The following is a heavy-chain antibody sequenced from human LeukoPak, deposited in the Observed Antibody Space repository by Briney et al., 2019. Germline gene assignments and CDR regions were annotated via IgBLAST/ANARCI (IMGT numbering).Heavy chain of an antibody. Sequence: PGGALRLSCAASGFTIGPYAMYWVRQGPGRGLEWVSVIKADGSGTFYADSARGRFTTSRDNSKNSLYLQMNSLTSEDTALYYCATWAFYHNLDVWGQGTTVIVSS. CDR2: IKADGSGT. CDR3: ATWAFYHNLDV. V-gene: IGHV3-43*02. CDR1: GFTIGPYA. J-gene: IGHJ6*02. D-gene: IGHD2/OR15-2a*01.